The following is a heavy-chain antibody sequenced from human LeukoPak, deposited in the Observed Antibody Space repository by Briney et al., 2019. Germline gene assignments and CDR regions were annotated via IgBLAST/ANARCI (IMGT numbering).Heavy chain of an antibody. CDR3: ARDSGDWYFDL. CDR2: ISYDGSNK. Sequence: GGSLRLSCAASGFTFSTYAMHLVRQAPGKGLEWVAVISYDGSNKYYADSVKGRFTISRDNSKNTLYLQMNSLRAEDTAVYYCARDSGDWYFDLWGRGTLVTVSS. J-gene: IGHJ2*01. CDR1: GFTFSTYA. V-gene: IGHV3-30*04. D-gene: IGHD2-21*01.